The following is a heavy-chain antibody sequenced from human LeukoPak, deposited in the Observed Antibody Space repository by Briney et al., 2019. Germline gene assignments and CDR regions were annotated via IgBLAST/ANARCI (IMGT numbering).Heavy chain of an antibody. CDR1: GFTFSRHN. CDR2: ISSSSSYI. J-gene: IGHJ6*04. Sequence: GGSLRLSCAASGFTFSRHNMNWVRQAPGRGLEWVSSISSSSSYIYYADSVKGRFTISRDNARNSLYLQMNSLRAEDTAVYYCVRGKANYGSGSDVWGKGTTVTVSS. V-gene: IGHV3-21*01. D-gene: IGHD3-10*01. CDR3: VRGKANYGSGSDV.